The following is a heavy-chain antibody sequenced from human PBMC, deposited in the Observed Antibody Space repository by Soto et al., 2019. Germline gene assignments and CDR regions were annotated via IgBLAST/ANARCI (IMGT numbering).Heavy chain of an antibody. Sequence: PGVSLRVSCAAAGCPSSNYWGHCVRQTTGKGLVWVSRIKSDGSSTSYADSVKGRFTISRDNAKNSLYLQMNSLRAEDTAVYYCARVADGVDIWGQGTMVTVSS. CDR2: IKSDGSST. D-gene: IGHD3-16*01. CDR1: GCPSSNYW. CDR3: ARVADGVDI. V-gene: IGHV3-74*01. J-gene: IGHJ3*02.